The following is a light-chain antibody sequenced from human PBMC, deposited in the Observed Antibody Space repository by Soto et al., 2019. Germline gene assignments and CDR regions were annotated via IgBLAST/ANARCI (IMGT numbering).Light chain of an antibody. V-gene: IGLV1-47*01. J-gene: IGLJ3*02. CDR3: AAWDDSLSGLWV. CDR2: RNN. Sequence: QSVLTQPPSASGTPGQSVTISCSGSSSNMGSNYVYWYQQLPGTAPKLLSYRNNQRPSGVPDRFSGSKSGTSASLAISGLRSEDEADYYCAAWDDSLSGLWVFGGGTKLTVL. CDR1: SSNMGSNY.